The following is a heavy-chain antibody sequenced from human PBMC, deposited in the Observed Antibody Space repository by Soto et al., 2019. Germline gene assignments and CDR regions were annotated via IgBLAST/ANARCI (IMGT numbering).Heavy chain of an antibody. J-gene: IGHJ4*02. Sequence: VQLLESGGGLVQPGGSLRLSCAASGFTFSTYAMAWVRQAPGKGLEWVSALSGNSGTTYSADSVKGRFTISRDNSRNTLYLQMSSLRADDTALYYGAKGSKFTIFSPNDYWGQGTLVTVSS. D-gene: IGHD3-3*01. V-gene: IGHV3-23*01. CDR2: LSGNSGTT. CDR1: GFTFSTYA. CDR3: AKGSKFTIFSPNDY.